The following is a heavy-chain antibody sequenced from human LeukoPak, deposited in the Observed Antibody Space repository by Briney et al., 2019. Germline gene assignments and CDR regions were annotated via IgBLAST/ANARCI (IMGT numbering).Heavy chain of an antibody. D-gene: IGHD1-20*01. CDR1: GYTFSSYA. J-gene: IGHJ4*02. CDR3: VKDLITDTGRVDY. CDR2: ISSNGGST. V-gene: IGHV3-64*03. Sequence: GGSLRLSCSASGYTFSSYAMQWVRQAPGKGGEYVSAISSNGGSTYYADSVKGRFTISRENYKNTLYVKMSSQRAEDTAVYYFVKDLITDTGRVDYWGQGTLVTVSS.